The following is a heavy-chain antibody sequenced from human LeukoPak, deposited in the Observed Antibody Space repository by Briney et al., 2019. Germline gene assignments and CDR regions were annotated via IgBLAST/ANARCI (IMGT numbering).Heavy chain of an antibody. CDR3: ARDPYSGNYGAYYYYYMDV. CDR2: ITSSSTYI. Sequence: GGSLRLSCTTAGFNFGEYAMTWVRQAPGKGLEWVSSITSSSTYIYYADSVRGRFTISRDNAKNSLYLQMNSLRAEDTAVYFCARDPYSGNYGAYYYYYMDVWGKGTTVTISS. J-gene: IGHJ6*03. V-gene: IGHV3-21*01. CDR1: GFNFGEYA. D-gene: IGHD1-26*01.